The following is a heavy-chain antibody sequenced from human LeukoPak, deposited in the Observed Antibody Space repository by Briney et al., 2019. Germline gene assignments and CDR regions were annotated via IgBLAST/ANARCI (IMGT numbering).Heavy chain of an antibody. CDR1: GGSFSGYY. CDR2: INHSGST. J-gene: IGHJ4*02. D-gene: IGHD2-15*01. V-gene: IGHV4-34*01. Sequence: PSETLSLTCAVYGGSFSGYYWSWIRQPPGKGLEWIGDINHSGSTNYNPSLKSRVTMSADTSKNQFSLKLSSVTAADTAVYYCARRASVAATLDYWGRGTLVTVSS. CDR3: ARRASVAATLDY.